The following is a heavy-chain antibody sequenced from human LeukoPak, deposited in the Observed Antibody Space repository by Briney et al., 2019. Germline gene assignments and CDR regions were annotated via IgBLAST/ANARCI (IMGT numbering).Heavy chain of an antibody. V-gene: IGHV1-2*04. J-gene: IGHJ5*02. CDR2: INPNSGGT. D-gene: IGHD3-10*01. CDR1: GYTFTGYY. CDR3: ARDRYGSGSYYNWFDP. Sequence: ASVKVSCKASGYTFTGYYMHWVRQAPGQGLEWMGWINPNSGGTNYAQKFQGWVTMTRDTYISTAYMELSRLRSDDTAVYYCARDRYGSGSYYNWFDPRGQGTLVTVSS.